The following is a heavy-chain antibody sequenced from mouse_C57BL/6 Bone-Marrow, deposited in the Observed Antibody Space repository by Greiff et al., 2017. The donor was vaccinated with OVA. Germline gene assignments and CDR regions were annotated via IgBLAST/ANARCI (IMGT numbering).Heavy chain of an antibody. CDR3: AKDSSGYDYAMDY. CDR1: GFTFSDYG. V-gene: IGHV5-17*01. CDR2: ISSGSSTI. Sequence: VQLQQSGGGLVKPGGSLKLSCAASGFTFSDYGMHWVRQAPEKGLEWVAYISSGSSTIYYADTVKGRFTISRDNAKNTLFLQMTSLRSEDTAMYYCAKDSSGYDYAMDYWGQGTSVTVSS. J-gene: IGHJ4*01. D-gene: IGHD3-2*02.